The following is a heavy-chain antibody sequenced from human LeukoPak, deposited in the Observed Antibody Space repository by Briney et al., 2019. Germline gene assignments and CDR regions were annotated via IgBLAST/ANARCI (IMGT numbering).Heavy chain of an antibody. CDR2: VSYSGRT. D-gene: IGHD1-1*01. Sequence: SETLSLTCTVSGASISNYYWSWIRQPPGKGLECIGYVSYSGRTNHNPSLKSRVTISADTSKNQFSLKLTSVIAADTAVYHCARHERGAENLDYWGQGTLVTVSS. CDR1: GASISNYY. V-gene: IGHV4-59*08. J-gene: IGHJ4*02. CDR3: ARHERGAENLDY.